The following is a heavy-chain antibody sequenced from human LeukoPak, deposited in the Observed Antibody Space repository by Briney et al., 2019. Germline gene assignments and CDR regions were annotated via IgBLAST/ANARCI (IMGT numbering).Heavy chain of an antibody. J-gene: IGHJ3*02. CDR1: GYTFTSYG. D-gene: IGHD2-15*01. Sequence: ASVKVSCKASGYTFTSYGISWVRQAPGQGLEWMGWISAYNGNTNYAQKLQGRVTVTTDTSTSTAYMELRSLRSDDTAVYYCARAPPPRSPRLLTGYDAFDIWGQGTMVTVSS. CDR2: ISAYNGNT. CDR3: ARAPPPRSPRLLTGYDAFDI. V-gene: IGHV1-18*01.